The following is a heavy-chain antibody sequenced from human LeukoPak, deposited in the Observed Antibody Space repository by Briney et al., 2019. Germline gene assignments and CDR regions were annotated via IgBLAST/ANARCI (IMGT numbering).Heavy chain of an antibody. CDR2: MNPNSGNT. V-gene: IGHV1-8*03. D-gene: IGHD1-20*01. CDR3: ARQLSLTGTIDY. CDR1: GYTFTSYD. J-gene: IGHJ4*02. Sequence: ASVKVSCKASGYTFTSYDINWVRQATGQGLEWMGRMNPNSGNTGYAQKFQGRVTITRNTSISTAYMELSSLRSEDTAVYYCARQLSLTGTIDYWGQGTLVTVSS.